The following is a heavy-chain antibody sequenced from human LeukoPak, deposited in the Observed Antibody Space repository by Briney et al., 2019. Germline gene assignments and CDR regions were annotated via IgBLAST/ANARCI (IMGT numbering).Heavy chain of an antibody. J-gene: IGHJ4*02. D-gene: IGHD2-15*01. CDR3: ARSGRYCSGGSCYQEASLDY. CDR1: GFTFSSYE. V-gene: IGHV3-48*03. CDR2: ISSSGSTI. Sequence: GGSLRLSCAASGFTFSSYEMNWVRQAPGKGLEWVSYISSSGSTIYYADSVKGRFTISRDNSKNTLYLQMNSLRAEDTAVYHCARSGRYCSGGSCYQEASLDYWGQGTLVTVSS.